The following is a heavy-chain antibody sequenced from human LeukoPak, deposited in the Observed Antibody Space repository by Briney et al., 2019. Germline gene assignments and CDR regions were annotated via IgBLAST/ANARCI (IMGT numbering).Heavy chain of an antibody. J-gene: IGHJ4*02. Sequence: SETLSLTCTVSGHSISSSSYYWGWIRQPPGKGLEWIGNIYYSGSTFYNPSLKSRVTISVDTSKNQFSLKLSSVTAADTAVYYCARRGSSWYLVSFDYWGQGTLVTVSS. D-gene: IGHD6-13*01. V-gene: IGHV4-39*01. CDR3: ARRGSSWYLVSFDY. CDR1: GHSISSSSYY. CDR2: IYYSGST.